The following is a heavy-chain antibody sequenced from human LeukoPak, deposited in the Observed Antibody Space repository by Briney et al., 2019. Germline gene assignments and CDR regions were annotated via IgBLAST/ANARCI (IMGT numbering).Heavy chain of an antibody. D-gene: IGHD6-13*01. J-gene: IGHJ5*02. V-gene: IGHV1-2*02. CDR3: ASLAAAGPRPGWFDP. CDR2: INPNSGGT. Sequence: ASVKVSCKASGGTFSSCAISWVPQAPGQGLEWMGWINPNSGGTNYAQKFQGRVTMTRDTSISTAYMELSRLRSDDTAVYYCASLAAAGPRPGWFDPWGQGTLVTVSS. CDR1: GGTFSSCA.